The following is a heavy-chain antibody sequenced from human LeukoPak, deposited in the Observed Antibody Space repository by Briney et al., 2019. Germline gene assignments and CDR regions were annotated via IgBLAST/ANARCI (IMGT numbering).Heavy chain of an antibody. V-gene: IGHV4-59*12. CDR3: ATTEKNRCYINL. CDR1: GSSMNLYS. J-gene: IGHJ6*01. Sequence: SETLSLTCSVSGSSMNLYSWNWIRQSPAKGLEWIAYVYYSGTTNYNPSLENRAAISLDLSRHQFSLRLNSVAAADTSLYFCATTEKNRCYINLWGPGTTVIVSS. D-gene: IGHD2/OR15-2a*01. CDR2: VYYSGTT.